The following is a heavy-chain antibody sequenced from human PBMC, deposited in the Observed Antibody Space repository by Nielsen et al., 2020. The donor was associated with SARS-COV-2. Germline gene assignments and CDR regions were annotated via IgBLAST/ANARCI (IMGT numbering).Heavy chain of an antibody. Sequence: GESLKISCAASGFTFSSYEMNWVRQAPGKGLGWVSSISSSSSYIYYADSVKGRFTISRDNAKNSLYLQMNSLRAEDTAVYYCARGIYGDYYFDYWGQGTLVTVSS. CDR2: ISSSSSYI. D-gene: IGHD4-17*01. CDR3: ARGIYGDYYFDY. V-gene: IGHV3-21*01. CDR1: GFTFSSYE. J-gene: IGHJ4*02.